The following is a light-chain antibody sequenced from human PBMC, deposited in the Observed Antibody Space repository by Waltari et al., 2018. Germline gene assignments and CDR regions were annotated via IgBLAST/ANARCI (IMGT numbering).Light chain of an antibody. CDR2: DVS. Sequence: QSALTQPASVSGSPGQSITISCTGTSSGVGGHPYVSWYQQHPGEAPKLIIYDVSSRPSGVSPRFSASRSGNTASLTISGLRTEDEADYYCSSYSSVTNVVFGGGTKLTVL. V-gene: IGLV2-14*01. J-gene: IGLJ2*01. CDR1: SSGVGGHPY. CDR3: SSYSSVTNVV.